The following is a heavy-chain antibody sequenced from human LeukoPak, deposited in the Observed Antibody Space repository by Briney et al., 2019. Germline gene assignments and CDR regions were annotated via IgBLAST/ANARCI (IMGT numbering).Heavy chain of an antibody. CDR3: ARHSGLRSPFDP. D-gene: IGHD3-3*01. V-gene: IGHV4-39*01. CDR2: IYSSGNT. Sequence: SETLSLTCTVSGGSISTTNYYWGWIRQPPGRDLEWIGSIYSSGNTYYNPSLESRVTISVDTSKNQLSLKLTSATAADASVYYCARHSGLRSPFDPWGQGTLVTVSS. J-gene: IGHJ5*02. CDR1: GGSISTTNYY.